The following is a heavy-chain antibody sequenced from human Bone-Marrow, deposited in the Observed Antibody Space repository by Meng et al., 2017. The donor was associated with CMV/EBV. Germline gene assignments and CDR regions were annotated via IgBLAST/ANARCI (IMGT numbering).Heavy chain of an antibody. V-gene: IGHV3-43*01. J-gene: IGHJ4*02. CDR2: ISWDGGST. CDR3: AKDSSSGYCSSTSCYLDGIDY. CDR1: GFTFDDYT. Sequence: GESLKISCAASGFTFDDYTMHWVRQAPGKGLEWVSLISWDGGSTYYADSVKGRFTISRDNSKNSLYLQMNSLRTEDTALYYCAKDSSSGYCSSTSCYLDGIDYWGQGTLVTVSS. D-gene: IGHD2-2*01.